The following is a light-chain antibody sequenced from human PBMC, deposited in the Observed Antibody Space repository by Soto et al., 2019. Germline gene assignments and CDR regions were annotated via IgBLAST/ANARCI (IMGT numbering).Light chain of an antibody. Sequence: EIVMTQSPATLSVSPGERVTLSCRASQSVSSNLVWYQQKPGQAPGLLIYGASTRATGIPARFSGSGSGTEFTLTISSLQSEDFAVYYCQQYNDWPRTFGQGTKVEIK. CDR2: GAS. V-gene: IGKV3-15*01. CDR3: QQYNDWPRT. CDR1: QSVSSN. J-gene: IGKJ1*01.